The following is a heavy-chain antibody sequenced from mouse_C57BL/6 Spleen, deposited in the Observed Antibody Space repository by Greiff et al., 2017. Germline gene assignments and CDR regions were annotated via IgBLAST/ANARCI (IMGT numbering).Heavy chain of an antibody. Sequence: VKLQQSGPELVKPGASVKISCKASGYAFSSSWMNWVKQRPGKGLEWIGRIYPGDGDTNYNGKFKGKATLTADTSSSTAYMQLSSLTSEDSAVYSCASYDYAMDYWGQGTSVTVSS. CDR3: ASYDYAMDY. CDR2: IYPGDGDT. D-gene: IGHD2-12*01. CDR1: GYAFSSSW. V-gene: IGHV1-82*01. J-gene: IGHJ4*01.